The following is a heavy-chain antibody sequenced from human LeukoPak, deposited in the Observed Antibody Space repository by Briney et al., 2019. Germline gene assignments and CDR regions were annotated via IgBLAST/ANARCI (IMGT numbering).Heavy chain of an antibody. CDR1: GGSFSGYY. V-gene: IGHV4-34*01. CDR3: ARVVAATPYYFDY. D-gene: IGHD2-15*01. J-gene: IGHJ4*02. CDR2: INHSGST. Sequence: SETPSLTCAVYGGSFSGYYWSWIRQPPGKGLEWIGEINHSGSTNYNPSLKSRVTISVDTSKNQFSLKLSSVTAADTAVYYCARVVAATPYYFDYWGQGTLVTVSS.